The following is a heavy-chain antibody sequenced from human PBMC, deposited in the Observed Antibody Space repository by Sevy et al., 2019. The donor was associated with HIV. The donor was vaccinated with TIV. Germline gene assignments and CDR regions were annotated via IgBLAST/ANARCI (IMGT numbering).Heavy chain of an antibody. CDR1: GFTFSSYS. V-gene: IGHV3-21*01. CDR2: ISSSSSYI. J-gene: IGHJ6*03. D-gene: IGHD1-26*01. CDR3: ASPPRHYSGSPLYMDV. Sequence: GGSLRLSCAASGFTFSSYSMNWVRQAPGKGLEWVSSISSSSSYIYYANSVKGRFTVSRDNAKNSLYLQMNSLRAEDTAVYYCASPPRHYSGSPLYMDVWGKGTTVTVSS.